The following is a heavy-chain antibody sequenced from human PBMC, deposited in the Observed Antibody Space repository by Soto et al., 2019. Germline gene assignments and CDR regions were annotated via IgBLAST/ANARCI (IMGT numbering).Heavy chain of an antibody. Sequence: QVQLQQWGAGLLKPSETQSLTCAVYGGSFSGYYWSWIRQPPGKGLEWIGEIDHSGSTHYNPSLKSRVTISVDTSKNQFSLKLSSVTSADTAVSYCARGLDRALTMARGVNHNWFDPWGQGTLVTVSS. CDR1: GGSFSGYY. CDR3: ARGLDRALTMARGVNHNWFDP. J-gene: IGHJ5*02. D-gene: IGHD3-10*01. CDR2: IDHSGST. V-gene: IGHV4-34*01.